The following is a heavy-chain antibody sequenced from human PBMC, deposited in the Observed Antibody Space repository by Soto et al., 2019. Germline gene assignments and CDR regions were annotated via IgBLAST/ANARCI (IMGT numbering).Heavy chain of an antibody. CDR3: VKDNVGIYCSGGSCYFDS. D-gene: IGHD2-15*01. Sequence: EVQLVESGGGLAQPGGSLRLSCSASGFSFDAFAMHWVRQVPGKGLEWVSGISWNSVFVNYADSVEGRFTTSRDNVKASVHLQMNNLRPDDTAVYYCVKDNVGIYCSGGSCYFDSWGRGTLVTVSS. J-gene: IGHJ4*02. CDR1: GFSFDAFA. CDR2: ISWNSVFV. V-gene: IGHV3-9*01.